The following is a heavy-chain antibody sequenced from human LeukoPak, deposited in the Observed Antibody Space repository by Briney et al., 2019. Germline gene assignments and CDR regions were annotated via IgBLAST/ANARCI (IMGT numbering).Heavy chain of an antibody. J-gene: IGHJ4*02. CDR2: ISSSSSYI. CDR3: ARGTYYYDSSGYYSYYYDY. Sequence: GGSLRLSCAASGFTFSSYGMNWVRQAPGKGLEWVSSISSSSSYIYYADSVKGRFTISRDNAKNSLYLQMNSLRAEDTAVYYCARGTYYYDSSGYYSYYYDYWGQGTLVTVSS. V-gene: IGHV3-21*01. D-gene: IGHD3-22*01. CDR1: GFTFSSYG.